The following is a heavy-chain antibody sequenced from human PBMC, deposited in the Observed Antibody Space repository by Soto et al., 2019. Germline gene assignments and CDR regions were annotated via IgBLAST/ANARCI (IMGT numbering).Heavy chain of an antibody. CDR2: IYSDGST. V-gene: IGHV3-53*01. J-gene: IGHJ4*02. D-gene: IGHD3-22*01. Sequence: GRSLRLSCAASGFTVSSNYMSWVRQAPGKGLEWVSVIYSDGSTYYADSVKGRFTISRDNSKNTLYLQVNSLRAEDTAVYYCARNFYDSGGGFDSWGQGTLVTLSS. CDR3: ARNFYDSGGGFDS. CDR1: GFTVSSNY.